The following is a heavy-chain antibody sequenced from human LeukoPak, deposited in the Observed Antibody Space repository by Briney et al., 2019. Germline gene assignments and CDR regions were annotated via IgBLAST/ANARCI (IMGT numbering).Heavy chain of an antibody. D-gene: IGHD6-19*01. V-gene: IGHV6-1*01. CDR3: ARGGAVVGGFDN. Sequence: SQTLSVTCDISGDSVSNNNIAWNWIRQSPSRGFEWLGRTYYRSKWYSEYAVSVKGRITLNADTARNQLSLHLSSVTPEDTAVYCCARGGAVVGGFDNWGQGTLVIVSS. CDR2: TYYRSKWYS. J-gene: IGHJ4*02. CDR1: GDSVSNNNIA.